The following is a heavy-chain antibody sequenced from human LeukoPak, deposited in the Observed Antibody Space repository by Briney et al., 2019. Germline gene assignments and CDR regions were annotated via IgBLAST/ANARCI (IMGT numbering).Heavy chain of an antibody. CDR2: INPNSGGT. V-gene: IGHV1-2*02. Sequence: AASVKVSRKASGYTFTGYYMHWVRQAPGQGHEWMGWINPNSGGTSYAQKFQGRVTVTRDTSLSTAYMELSGLRSDDTAVYYCARDHFYGSGSPSFAYWGQGTLVTVSS. J-gene: IGHJ4*02. CDR1: GYTFTGYY. D-gene: IGHD3-10*01. CDR3: ARDHFYGSGSPSFAY.